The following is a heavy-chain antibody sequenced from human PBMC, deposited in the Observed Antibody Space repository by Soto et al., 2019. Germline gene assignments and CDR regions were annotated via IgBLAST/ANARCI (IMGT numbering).Heavy chain of an antibody. CDR3: ARGIAALDAFDI. CDR1: GYTFTSYD. V-gene: IGHV1-8*01. CDR2: MNPNSGNT. D-gene: IGHD6-25*01. Sequence: ASVKVSCKASGYTFTSYDINWVRRATGQGLEWMGWMNPNSGNTGYAQKFQGRVTMTRNTSISTAYMELSSLRSEDTAVYYCARGIAALDAFDIWGQGTMVTVSS. J-gene: IGHJ3*02.